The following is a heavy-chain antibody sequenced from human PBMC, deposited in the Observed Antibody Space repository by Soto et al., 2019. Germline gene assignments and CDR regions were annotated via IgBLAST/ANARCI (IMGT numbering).Heavy chain of an antibody. CDR1: GFTFSSYT. J-gene: IGHJ4*02. CDR3: AKGHGSGWSTYFDS. Sequence: EVQLLESGGGLVQPGGSLRLSCAASGFTFSSYTMNWVRQAPGKGLEWVSAISGSGGSTYYADSVKGRFTISRDNSKNTLYLQMNSLRAEDTAVYYCAKGHGSGWSTYFDSWGQGTLVTVSS. D-gene: IGHD6-19*01. CDR2: ISGSGGST. V-gene: IGHV3-23*01.